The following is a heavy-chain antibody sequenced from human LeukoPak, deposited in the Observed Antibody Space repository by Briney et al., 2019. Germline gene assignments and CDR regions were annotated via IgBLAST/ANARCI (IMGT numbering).Heavy chain of an antibody. J-gene: IGHJ4*02. CDR2: IYYGGST. CDR1: GGSIRSSSYY. V-gene: IGHV4-39*07. Sequence: SETLSLTCTVSGGSIRSSSYYWGWIRQPPGKGLEWIGSIYYGGSTYYNPSLKSRVTISVDTSKNQFSLKLSSVTAADTAVYYCARSYGDSLHYWGQGTLVTVSS. D-gene: IGHD4-17*01. CDR3: ARSYGDSLHY.